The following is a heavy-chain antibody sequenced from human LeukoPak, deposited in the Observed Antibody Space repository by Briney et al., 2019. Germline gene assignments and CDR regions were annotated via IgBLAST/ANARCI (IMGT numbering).Heavy chain of an antibody. V-gene: IGHV3-7*01. CDR2: IKEDGSEK. D-gene: IGHD2-2*01. Sequence: GGSLRLSCAASGFTFSSYGMHWVRQAPGKGLEWVANIKEDGSEKYYVDSVKGRFTISRDNAKNSLYLQMSSLRAEDTAVYYCARGQGSTILYWGQGTLVTVSS. CDR1: GFTFSSYG. CDR3: ARGQGSTILY. J-gene: IGHJ4*02.